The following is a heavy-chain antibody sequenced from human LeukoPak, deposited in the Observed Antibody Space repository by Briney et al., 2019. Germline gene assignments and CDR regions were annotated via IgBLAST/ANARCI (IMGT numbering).Heavy chain of an antibody. D-gene: IGHD5-18*01. Sequence: PGGSLRLSCAASGFTFSSYSMNWVRQAPGKGLEWLSYISSSSGSTFYADSVKGRFTISRDNAKNSLDLQMNSLRAEDTAVYYCARGGYSTWGQGTLVTVSS. CDR3: ARGGYST. J-gene: IGHJ5*02. CDR2: ISSSSGST. V-gene: IGHV3-48*04. CDR1: GFTFSSYS.